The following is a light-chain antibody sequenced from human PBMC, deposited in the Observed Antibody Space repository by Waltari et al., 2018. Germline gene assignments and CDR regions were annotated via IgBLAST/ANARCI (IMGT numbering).Light chain of an antibody. CDR1: QRGGGN. J-gene: IGKJ1*01. V-gene: IGKV3-15*01. CDR2: GAS. CDR3: LQYNNWPRT. Sequence: ERVLTQSPDTLSFSPWERATLSCRASQRGGGNVAWYQQRPGQAPRLLIFGASIRASGIQARFSGSGYGTEFTFTISSLESEDFAVYYCLQYNNWPRTFGQGTKVEV.